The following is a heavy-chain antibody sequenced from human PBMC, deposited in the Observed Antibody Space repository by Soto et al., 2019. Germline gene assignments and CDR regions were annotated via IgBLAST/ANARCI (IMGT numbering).Heavy chain of an antibody. D-gene: IGHD4-4*01. V-gene: IGHV5-10-1*01. Sequence: GESLKISCKGSGYSFTSYWISWVRQMPGKGLEWMGRIDPSDSYTNYSPSFQGHVTIPADKSISTAYLQWSSLKASDTAMYYCARHFTVTYSNNWFDPWGQGTLVTVSS. CDR3: ARHFTVTYSNNWFDP. CDR2: IDPSDSYT. J-gene: IGHJ5*02. CDR1: GYSFTSYW.